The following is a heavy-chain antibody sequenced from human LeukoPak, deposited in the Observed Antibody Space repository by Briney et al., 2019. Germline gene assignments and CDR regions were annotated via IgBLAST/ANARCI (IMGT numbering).Heavy chain of an antibody. CDR1: GGSISTYY. CDR2: IDYSGST. V-gene: IGHV4-59*01. J-gene: IGHJ3*02. D-gene: IGHD3-22*01. CDR3: ARGFGYDSTGYRAFDI. Sequence: PSETLSLTCTVSGGSISTYYWNSIRQPPGKGLECIGYIDYSGSTNYNPSLKSRVAISVDTSKNHFSLKLSSVTAADTAVYYCARGFGYDSTGYRAFDIWGQGTMVTVSS.